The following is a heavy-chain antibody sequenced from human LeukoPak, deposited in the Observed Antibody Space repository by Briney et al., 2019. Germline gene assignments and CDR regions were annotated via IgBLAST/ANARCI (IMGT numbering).Heavy chain of an antibody. D-gene: IGHD6-13*01. CDR2: INAGNGNT. Sequence: ASVKVSCKASGYTFTTYAMHWVRQAPGQRLEWMGWINAGNGNTKYSQKFQARVTITRDTSASTAYMELSSLRSEDTAVYYCARNPIGSRWPYYFDYWGQGTLVTASS. CDR3: ARNPIGSRWPYYFDY. CDR1: GYTFTTYA. V-gene: IGHV1-3*01. J-gene: IGHJ4*02.